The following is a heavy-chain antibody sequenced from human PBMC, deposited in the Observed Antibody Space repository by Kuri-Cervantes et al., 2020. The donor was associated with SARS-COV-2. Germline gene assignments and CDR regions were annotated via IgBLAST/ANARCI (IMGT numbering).Heavy chain of an antibody. J-gene: IGHJ6*03. V-gene: IGHV1-24*01. CDR3: ARSFWGTSSRYYYYYMDV. CDR2: FDPEDGET. Sequence: ASVKVSCKVSGYTLTELSMHWVRQAPGKGLEWMGGFDPEDGETIYAQKFQGRVTITADESTSTAYMVLSSLRSEDTAVYYCARSFWGTSSRYYYYYMDVWGKGTTVTVSS. CDR1: GYTLTELS. D-gene: IGHD2-2*01.